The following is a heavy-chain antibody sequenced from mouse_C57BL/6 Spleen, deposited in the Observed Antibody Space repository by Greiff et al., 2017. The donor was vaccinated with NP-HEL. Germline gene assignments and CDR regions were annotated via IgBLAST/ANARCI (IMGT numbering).Heavy chain of an antibody. CDR3: ARDPLITTVVARDY. V-gene: IGHV1-64*01. D-gene: IGHD1-1*01. J-gene: IGHJ2*01. CDR2: IHPNSGST. CDR1: GYTFTSYW. Sequence: QVQLQQPGAELVKPGASVKLSCKASGYTFTSYWMHWVKQRPGQGLEWIGMIHPNSGSTNYNEKFKSKATLTVDKSSSTAYMQLSSLTSEDSAVYYCARDPLITTVVARDYWGQGTTLTVSS.